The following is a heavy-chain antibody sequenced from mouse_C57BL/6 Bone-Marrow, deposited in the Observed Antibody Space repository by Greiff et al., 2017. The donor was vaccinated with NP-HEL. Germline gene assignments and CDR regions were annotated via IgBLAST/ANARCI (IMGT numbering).Heavy chain of an antibody. CDR3: TTEGLLYYFDY. D-gene: IGHD3-3*01. Sequence: EVQLQQSGAELVRPGASVKLSCTASGFNIKADYMHWVKQRPEKGLEWIGWIDPENGDTEYASKFKGKATITAYTSSTTAYLQLSSLTSEDTAVYYCTTEGLLYYFDYWGQGTTLTVSS. J-gene: IGHJ2*01. CDR1: GFNIKADY. V-gene: IGHV14-4*01. CDR2: IDPENGDT.